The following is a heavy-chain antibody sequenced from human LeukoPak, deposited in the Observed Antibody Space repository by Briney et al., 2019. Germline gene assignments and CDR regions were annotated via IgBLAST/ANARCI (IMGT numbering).Heavy chain of an antibody. CDR3: AREGEQVPEDY. Sequence: ASVKVSCKSSGYTFTSCDINWVRQATGQGLEWMGWMNPNSGNTGYAQKFQGRVTMTRNTSISTVYMELSSLRSEDTAVYYCAREGEQVPEDYWGQGTLVTVSS. CDR2: MNPNSGNT. V-gene: IGHV1-8*01. CDR1: GYTFTSCD. J-gene: IGHJ4*02. D-gene: IGHD1-14*01.